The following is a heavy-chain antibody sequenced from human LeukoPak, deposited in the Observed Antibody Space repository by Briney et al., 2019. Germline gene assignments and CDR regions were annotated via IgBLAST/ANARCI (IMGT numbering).Heavy chain of an antibody. D-gene: IGHD3-10*01. CDR3: ARGRAYGYYYYMDV. J-gene: IGHJ6*03. CDR2: INWNGGST. CDR1: GFTFDDYG. Sequence: GGSLRLSCVASGFTFDDYGMSWVRQAPGKGLGWVSGINWNGGSTGYADSVKGRFTISRDNAKNSLYLQMNSLRAEDTALYYCARGRAYGYYYYMDVWGKGTTVTVSS. V-gene: IGHV3-20*04.